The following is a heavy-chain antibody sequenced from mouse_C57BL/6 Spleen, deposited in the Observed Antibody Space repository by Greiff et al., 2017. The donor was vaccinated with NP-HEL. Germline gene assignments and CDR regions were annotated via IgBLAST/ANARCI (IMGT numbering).Heavy chain of an antibody. V-gene: IGHV1-52*01. CDR2: IDPSDSET. CDR3: ARRGDGAWFAY. J-gene: IGHJ3*01. Sequence: QVQLKQPGAELVRPGSSVKLSCKASGYTFTSYWMHWVKQRPIQGLEWIGNIDPSDSETHYNQKFKDKATLTVDKSSSTAYMQLSSLTSEDSAVYYCARRGDGAWFAYWGQGTLVTVSA. D-gene: IGHD3-3*01. CDR1: GYTFTSYW.